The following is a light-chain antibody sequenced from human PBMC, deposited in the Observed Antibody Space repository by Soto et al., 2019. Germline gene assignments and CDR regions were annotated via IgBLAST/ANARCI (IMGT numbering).Light chain of an antibody. CDR1: QSVSSSY. V-gene: IGKV3-20*01. CDR2: GAS. J-gene: IGKJ1*01. CDR3: QEYASSPWP. Sequence: TISVGALSLKPGERATLSCRASQSVSSSYLAWYQQKPGQAPRLLIYGASSRATGIPDRFSGSGSGTDFTLTISRLEPEDFAVDYCQEYASSPWPFGEGTKVAI.